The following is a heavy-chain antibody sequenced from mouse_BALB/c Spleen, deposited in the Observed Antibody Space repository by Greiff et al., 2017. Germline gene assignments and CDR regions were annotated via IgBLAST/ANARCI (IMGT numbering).Heavy chain of an antibody. V-gene: IGHV5-6*01. CDR2: ISSGGSYT. CDR3: ARKGIDAMDY. CDR1: GFTFSSYG. J-gene: IGHJ4*01. Sequence: EVQRVESGGGLVKPGGSLKLSCAASGFTFSSYGMSWVRQTPDKRLEWVATISSGGSYTYYPDSVKGRFTISRDNAKNTLYLQMSSLKSEDTAMYYCARKGIDAMDYWGQGTSVTVSS.